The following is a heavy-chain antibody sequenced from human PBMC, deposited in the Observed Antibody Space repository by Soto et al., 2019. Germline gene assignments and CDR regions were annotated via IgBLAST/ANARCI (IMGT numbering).Heavy chain of an antibody. CDR1: GFTFRNYA. Sequence: EVKLLESGGGLVQPGGSLRLSCVASGFTFRNYAMTWVRQAPGKGLEWVSTINASGRRTYYADPVTGRLTISRDNSKNTLYLQVNSLRAEDTAVYYCAKGGSYYDFCLDSWGQGALVTVSS. V-gene: IGHV3-23*01. J-gene: IGHJ4*02. D-gene: IGHD3-3*01. CDR3: AKGGSYYDFCLDS. CDR2: INASGRRT.